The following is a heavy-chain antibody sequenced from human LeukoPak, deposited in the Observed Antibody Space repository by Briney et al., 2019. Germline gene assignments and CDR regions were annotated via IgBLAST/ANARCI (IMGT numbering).Heavy chain of an antibody. CDR1: GYTFTSYA. V-gene: IGHV7-4-1*02. CDR3: ARSQNQGRRHYYYYYYMDV. Sequence: ASVRVSCKASGYTFTSYAMYWVRQAPGQGLEWMGWINTNTGNPTYAQGFTGRFVFSLDTSVSTAYLQISSLKAEDTAVYYCARSQNQGRRHYYYYYYMDVWGKGTTVTVSS. J-gene: IGHJ6*03. CDR2: INTNTGNP. D-gene: IGHD1-1*01.